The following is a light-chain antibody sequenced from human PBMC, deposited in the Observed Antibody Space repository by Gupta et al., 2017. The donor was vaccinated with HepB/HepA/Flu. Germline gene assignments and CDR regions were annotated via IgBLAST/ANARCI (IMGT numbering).Light chain of an antibody. V-gene: IGLV2-11*01. CDR1: SSDVGAYNY. J-gene: IGLJ2*01. Sequence: QSALTQPRSVSGSPGQSVTISCTGTSSDVGAYNYVSWYQQHPGKVPKLMIYDVNQRPSGVPDRFSGSKSANTASLTTSGLQAEDEADYYCCSYAGSYSFVVFGGGTKLTVL. CDR3: CSYAGSYSFVV. CDR2: DVN.